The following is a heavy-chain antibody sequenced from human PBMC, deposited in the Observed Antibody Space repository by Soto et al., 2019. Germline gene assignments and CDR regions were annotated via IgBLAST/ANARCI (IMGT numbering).Heavy chain of an antibody. CDR2: ISSSSSTI. D-gene: IGHD1-26*01. Sequence: EVQLVESGGGLVQPGGSLRLSCAASGFTSSSYSMNWVRQAPGKGLEWVSYISSSSSTIYYADSVKGRFTISRDNAKNSLYLQMNSLRDEDTAVYYCARDGISGSYYGGGAFDIWGQGTMVTVSS. V-gene: IGHV3-48*02. CDR1: GFTSSSYS. CDR3: ARDGISGSYYGGGAFDI. J-gene: IGHJ3*02.